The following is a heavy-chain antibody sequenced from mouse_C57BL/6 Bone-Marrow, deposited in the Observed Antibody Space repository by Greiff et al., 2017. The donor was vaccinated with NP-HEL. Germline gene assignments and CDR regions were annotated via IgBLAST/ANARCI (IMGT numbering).Heavy chain of an antibody. V-gene: IGHV1-55*01. CDR2: IYPGSGST. CDR1: GYTFTSYW. Sequence: VQLQQSGAELVKPGASVKMSCKASGYTFTSYWITWVKQRPGQGLEWIGDIYPGSGSTNYNEKFKSKATLTVDTSSSTAYMQLSSLTSEDSAVYYCAREDYDGYSLAYWGQGTLVTVSA. D-gene: IGHD2-3*01. J-gene: IGHJ3*01. CDR3: AREDYDGYSLAY.